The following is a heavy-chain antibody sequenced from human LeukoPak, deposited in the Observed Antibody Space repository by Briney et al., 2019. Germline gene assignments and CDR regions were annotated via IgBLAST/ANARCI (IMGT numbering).Heavy chain of an antibody. D-gene: IGHD2-2*01. CDR2: INHSGST. CDR1: GGSFSGYY. CDR3: ARGKRLICSSTSCYPYALYWYYYGMDV. Sequence: SETLSLTCAVYGGSFSGYYWSWIRQPPGKGLEWIGEINHSGSTNYNPSLKSRVTISVDTSKNQFSLKPSSVTAADTAVYYCARGKRLICSSTSCYPYALYWYYYGMDVWGQGTTVTVSS. J-gene: IGHJ6*02. V-gene: IGHV4-34*01.